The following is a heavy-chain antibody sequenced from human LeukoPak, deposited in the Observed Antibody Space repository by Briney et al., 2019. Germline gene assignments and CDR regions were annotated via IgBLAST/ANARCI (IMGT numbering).Heavy chain of an antibody. Sequence: PSQTLSLTCTVSGGSISSGGYYWSWLRQHPGKGLEWIGYIYYSGSTYYSPSLKSRVTISVDTSKNQFSLKLSSVTAADTAVYYCARGPGDDRELSIVVVPAAIGGPYGMDVWGQGTTVTVSS. J-gene: IGHJ6*02. CDR1: GGSISSGGYY. CDR2: IYYSGST. D-gene: IGHD2-2*02. V-gene: IGHV4-31*03. CDR3: ARGPGDDRELSIVVVPAAIGGPYGMDV.